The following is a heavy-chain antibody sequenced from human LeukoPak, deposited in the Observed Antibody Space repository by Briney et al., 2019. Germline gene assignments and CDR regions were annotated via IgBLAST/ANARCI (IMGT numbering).Heavy chain of an antibody. CDR1: GGSISSSNW. V-gene: IGHV4-4*02. D-gene: IGHD6-13*01. Sequence: PSGTLSLTCAVSGGSISSSNWWSWVRQPPGKGLEWIGEIYHSGSTNYNPSLKSRVTISVDKSKNQFSLKLSSVTAADTAVYYCARSTEVAAAGSAYWGQGTLVTVSS. CDR3: ARSTEVAAAGSAY. CDR2: IYHSGST. J-gene: IGHJ4*02.